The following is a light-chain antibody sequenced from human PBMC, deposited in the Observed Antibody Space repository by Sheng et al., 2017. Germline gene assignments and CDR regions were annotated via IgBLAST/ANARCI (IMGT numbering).Light chain of an antibody. CDR1: QGITNS. V-gene: IGKV1-12*01. J-gene: IGKJ2*01. CDR2: ASS. CDR3: QQANSFPYT. Sequence: DIQMTQSPSSVSASVGDRVTITCRASQGITNSLDWYQQKPGKAPKLLIYASSSLQSGVPSRFSGRGSGTHFTLTINNLQPEDVASYYCQQANSFPYTFGQGTKLEIK.